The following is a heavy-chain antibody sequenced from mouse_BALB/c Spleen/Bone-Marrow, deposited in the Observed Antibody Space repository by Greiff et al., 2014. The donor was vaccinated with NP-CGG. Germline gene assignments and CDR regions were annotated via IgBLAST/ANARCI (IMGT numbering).Heavy chain of an antibody. CDR1: GYTFTSYW. CDR2: IDPSDSYT. D-gene: IGHD2-2*01. V-gene: IGHV1S127*01. J-gene: IGHJ1*01. CDR3: TRGGYDWYFDV. Sequence: QVQLQQPGAELVKPGASVKMSCKASGYTFTSYWMHWVKQRPGQGLEWIGVIDPSDSYTSYNQKFKGKATLTVDTSSSTAYMQLSSLTSEDSAVYYCTRGGYDWYFDVWGAGTTVTVSS.